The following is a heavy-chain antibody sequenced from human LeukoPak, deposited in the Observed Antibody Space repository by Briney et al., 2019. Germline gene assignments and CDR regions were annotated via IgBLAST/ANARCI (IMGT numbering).Heavy chain of an antibody. D-gene: IGHD2-2*01. Sequence: RASVKVSCKASGYTFTGYYMHWVRQAPGQGLEWMGWINPNSGGTNYAQKFQGRVTITADKSTSTAYMELSSLRSEDTAVYYCASVCCSSTSASGGYELWGQGTLVTVSS. V-gene: IGHV1-2*02. CDR2: INPNSGGT. CDR3: ASVCCSSTSASGGYEL. CDR1: GYTFTGYY. J-gene: IGHJ4*02.